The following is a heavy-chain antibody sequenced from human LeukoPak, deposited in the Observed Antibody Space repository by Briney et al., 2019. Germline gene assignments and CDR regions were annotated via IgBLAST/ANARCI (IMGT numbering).Heavy chain of an antibody. CDR3: ARGASGSSWFGGFDF. J-gene: IGHJ4*02. Sequence: PGGSLRLSCVASGFTFSSYWMHWVRQAPGKGLVWVSRSTSDGSSTSYAESVKGLLTISRDNAKNTLYLQMNSLRAEDTAVYYCARGASGSSWFGGFDFWGQGTLVTVSS. V-gene: IGHV3-74*01. CDR2: STSDGSST. D-gene: IGHD6-13*01. CDR1: GFTFSSYW.